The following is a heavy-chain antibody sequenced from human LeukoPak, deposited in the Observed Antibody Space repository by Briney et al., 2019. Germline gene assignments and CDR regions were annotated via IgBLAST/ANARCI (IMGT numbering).Heavy chain of an antibody. D-gene: IGHD4-17*01. CDR2: FDPEDGET. CDR1: GFTFSSYA. J-gene: IGHJ4*02. CDR3: ATASRVTVSNDY. Sequence: GGSLRLSCAASGFTFSSYAMHWVRQAPGKGLEWMGGFDPEDGETIYAQKFQGRVTMTEDTSTDTAYMELSSLRSEDTAVYYCATASRVTVSNDYWGQGTLVTVSS. V-gene: IGHV1-24*01.